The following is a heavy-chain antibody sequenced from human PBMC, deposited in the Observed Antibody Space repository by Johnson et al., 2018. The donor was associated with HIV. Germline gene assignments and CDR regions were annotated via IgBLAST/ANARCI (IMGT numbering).Heavy chain of an antibody. J-gene: IGHJ3*02. CDR2: IRYDGSNK. CDR1: GFTFSSYG. V-gene: IGHV3-30*02. CDR3: VQGVPNPAGAFDI. D-gene: IGHD6-19*01. Sequence: QVQLVESGGGLVQPGGSLRLSCAASGFTFSSYGMHWVRQAPGKGLEWVAFIRYDGSNKYYADSVKGRFTISRDNSKNTLYLQMNSLRPEDTAVYYCVQGVPNPAGAFDIWGRGTMVTVSS.